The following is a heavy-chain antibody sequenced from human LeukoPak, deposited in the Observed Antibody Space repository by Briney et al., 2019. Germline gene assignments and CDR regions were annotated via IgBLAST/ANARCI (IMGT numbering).Heavy chain of an antibody. CDR2: IYYTGST. D-gene: IGHD3-22*01. J-gene: IGHJ4*02. CDR1: GVSINSNDYY. Sequence: SETLSLTCTVSGVSINSNDYYWGWIRQPPGKGLEWIGSIYYTGSTYYNPSLKSRVTISADTSKNQFSLKLSSVAAADTAVYYCARRPHYNDRPYDYWGRGTLVTVSS. V-gene: IGHV4-39*01. CDR3: ARRPHYNDRPYDY.